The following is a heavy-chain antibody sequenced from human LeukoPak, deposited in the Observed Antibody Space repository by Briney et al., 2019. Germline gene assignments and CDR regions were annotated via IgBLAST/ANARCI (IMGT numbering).Heavy chain of an antibody. Sequence: SETLSLTCAVYGGSFSGYYWSWIRQPPGKGLEWIGEINHSGSTNYNPSLKSRVTISVDTSKNQFSLKLSSVTAADTAVYYCAVYCSSTSCLGWFDPWGQGTLVTASS. CDR2: INHSGST. D-gene: IGHD2-2*01. J-gene: IGHJ5*02. CDR1: GGSFSGYY. CDR3: AVYCSSTSCLGWFDP. V-gene: IGHV4-34*01.